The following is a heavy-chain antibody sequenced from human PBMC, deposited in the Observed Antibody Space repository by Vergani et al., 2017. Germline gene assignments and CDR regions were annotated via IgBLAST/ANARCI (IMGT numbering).Heavy chain of an antibody. D-gene: IGHD4-17*01. CDR3: TTVDYGDSDAFDI. CDR1: GFTFSSYA. CDR2: IKSKTDGGTT. J-gene: IGHJ3*02. Sequence: EVQLLESGGGLVQPGGSLRLSCAASGFTFSSYAMSWVRQAPGKGLEWVGRIKSKTDGGTTDYAAPGKGRFTISRDDSKNTRYLQMNSLKTEATDAYYCTTVDYGDSDAFDIWGQGTMVTVSS. V-gene: IGHV3-15*01.